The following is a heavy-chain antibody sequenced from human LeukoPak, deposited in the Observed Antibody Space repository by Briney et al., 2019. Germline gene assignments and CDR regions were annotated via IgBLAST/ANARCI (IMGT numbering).Heavy chain of an antibody. J-gene: IGHJ4*02. Sequence: SETLSLTCTVSGGSISSYYWGWIRQPAGKGLEWIGRIYTSGSTNYNPSLKSRVTMSVDTSKNQFSLKLSSVTAADTAVYYCAREYYDILTGYRRLDYWGQGTLVTVSS. CDR1: GGSISSYY. V-gene: IGHV4-4*07. CDR2: IYTSGST. CDR3: AREYYDILTGYRRLDY. D-gene: IGHD3-9*01.